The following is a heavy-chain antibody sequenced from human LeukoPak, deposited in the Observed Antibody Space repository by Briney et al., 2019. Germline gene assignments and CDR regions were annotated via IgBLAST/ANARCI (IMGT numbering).Heavy chain of an antibody. V-gene: IGHV4-39*02. Sequence: SETLSLTCTVSGGSITTTSYYWGWIRQPPGKGLEWIGSISYSGSSFYNPSLKSRVTISVDTSKNQFSLKLSSATAADTAVYYCARDGEVLSSSWFWFDPWGQGTLVTVSS. D-gene: IGHD6-13*01. CDR2: ISYSGSS. CDR3: ARDGEVLSSSWFWFDP. CDR1: GGSITTTSYY. J-gene: IGHJ5*02.